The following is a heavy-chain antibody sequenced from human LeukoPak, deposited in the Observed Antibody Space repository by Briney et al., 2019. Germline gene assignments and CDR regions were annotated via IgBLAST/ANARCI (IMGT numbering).Heavy chain of an antibody. V-gene: IGHV3-21*01. CDR2: ISSSSSYI. J-gene: IGHJ6*03. CDR1: GFTFSSYS. CDR3: ARDGGRAVAGKNYYYYYYMDV. Sequence: PGGSLRLSCAASGFTFSSYSMNWVRQAPGKGLEWVSSISSSSSYIYYADSVKGRFTISRDNAKNSLYLQMNSLRAEDTAVYYRARDGGRAVAGKNYYYYYYMDVWGKGTTVTVSS. D-gene: IGHD6-19*01.